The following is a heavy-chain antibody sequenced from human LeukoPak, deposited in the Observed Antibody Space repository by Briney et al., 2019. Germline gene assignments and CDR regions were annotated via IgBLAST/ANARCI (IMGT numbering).Heavy chain of an antibody. Sequence: SGGSLRLSCAASGFTFSSYEMNWVRQAPGKGLEWVSYISSSGSTIYYADSVKGRFTISRDNAKNSMYLQMNSLRAEDTAVYYCARISGSYVFDYWGQGTLVTVSS. CDR1: GFTFSSYE. D-gene: IGHD1-26*01. CDR2: ISSSGSTI. J-gene: IGHJ4*02. CDR3: ARISGSYVFDY. V-gene: IGHV3-48*03.